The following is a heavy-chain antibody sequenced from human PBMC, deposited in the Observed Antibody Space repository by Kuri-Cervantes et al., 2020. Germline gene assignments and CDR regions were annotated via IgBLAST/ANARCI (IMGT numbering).Heavy chain of an antibody. CDR3: ARGYTWIQLWTYYFDY. CDR1: GFTFSNYA. V-gene: IGHV3-33*08. J-gene: IGHJ4*02. D-gene: IGHD5-18*01. CDR2: IWYDGSNK. Sequence: GGSLRLSCAASGFTFSNYAMHWVRQAPGKGLEWVAVIWYDGSNKYYADSVKGRFTISRDNAKNSLYLQMNSLRAEDTAVYYCARGYTWIQLWTYYFDYWGQGTLVTVSS.